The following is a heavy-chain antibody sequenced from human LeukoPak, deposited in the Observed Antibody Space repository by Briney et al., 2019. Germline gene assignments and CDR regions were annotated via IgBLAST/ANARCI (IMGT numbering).Heavy chain of an antibody. CDR1: EYTFTVYY. CDR3: ARGVLIQGRGAFDI. J-gene: IGHJ3*02. D-gene: IGHD3-9*01. Sequence: GASVKVSCKASEYTFTVYYIHWLRQAPGQGPEWMGWIIPNSGGTNYAQKFQDRVAMTRDTSINTAYMELSSLTYDDTAVYYCARGVLIQGRGAFDIWGQGAMVTVSS. CDR2: IIPNSGGT. V-gene: IGHV1-2*02.